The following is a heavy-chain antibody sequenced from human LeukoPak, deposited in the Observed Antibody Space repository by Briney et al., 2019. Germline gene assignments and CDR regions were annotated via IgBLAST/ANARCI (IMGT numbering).Heavy chain of an antibody. D-gene: IGHD6-19*01. Sequence: GGSLRLSCVASGFTVSSNYMTWVRQAPGKGLEWVSVIYNDGRTYYADSVKGRFTISRDNSKNTLYLQMNSLRAEDTAVYYCARDHEQWLVRETFDYWGQGTLVTVSS. V-gene: IGHV3-53*05. CDR2: IYNDGRT. CDR3: ARDHEQWLVRETFDY. J-gene: IGHJ4*02. CDR1: GFTVSSNY.